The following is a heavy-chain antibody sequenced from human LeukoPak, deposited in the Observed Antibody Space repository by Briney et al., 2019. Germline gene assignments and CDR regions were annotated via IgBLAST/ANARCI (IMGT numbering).Heavy chain of an antibody. J-gene: IGHJ5*02. CDR2: ISAYNGNT. V-gene: IGHV1-18*01. D-gene: IGHD6-6*01. Sequence: GSVRLSCTASGYTFTSYGMSWVRQAPGQGLEWMGWISAYNGNTNYAQTLKGRVTITTDTSTNTAYMEMRSLRSEDTAVYYCARSFRIAARYWFDPWGQGPLVPVSS. CDR3: ARSFRIAARYWFDP. CDR1: GYTFTSYG.